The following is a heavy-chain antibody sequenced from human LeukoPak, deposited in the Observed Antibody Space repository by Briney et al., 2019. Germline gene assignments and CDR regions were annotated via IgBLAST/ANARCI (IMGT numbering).Heavy chain of an antibody. Sequence: GGSLRLSCAASGFTFSRYAMSWVRQAPGKGLEWVSAISGSGGSTYYADSVKGRFTISRDNYKNTLYLQMQSQRVEDTAVYHCASSYYDILTGYYRPGLFDYWGQGTLVTVSS. CDR2: ISGSGGST. J-gene: IGHJ4*02. CDR1: GFTFSRYA. V-gene: IGHV3-23*01. D-gene: IGHD3-9*01. CDR3: ASSYYDILTGYYRPGLFDY.